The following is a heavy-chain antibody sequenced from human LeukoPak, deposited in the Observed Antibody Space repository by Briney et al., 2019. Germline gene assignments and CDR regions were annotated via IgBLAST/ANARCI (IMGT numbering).Heavy chain of an antibody. V-gene: IGHV1-18*01. CDR2: ISAHNGNT. CDR3: ARDYLTTPYYYYGMDV. J-gene: IGHJ6*02. Sequence: GASVKVSCKASGYTFTSYGISWVRQAPGQGLEWVGWISAHNGNTDYAQKLQGRVTMTTDTSTSTAYMELRSLRSDDTAVYYCARDYLTTPYYYYGMDVWGQGTTVIVSS. CDR1: GYTFTSYG. D-gene: IGHD4/OR15-4a*01.